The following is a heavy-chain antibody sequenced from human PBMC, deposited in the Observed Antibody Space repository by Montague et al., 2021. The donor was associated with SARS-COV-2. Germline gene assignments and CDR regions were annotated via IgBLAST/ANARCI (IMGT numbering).Heavy chain of an antibody. D-gene: IGHD1-26*01. V-gene: IGHV4-59*01. Sequence: SETLSLTCTVSGGSISPYYWSWIRQPPGKGLEWIGNTYYTGSTNYNSSLKSRLTISVDTSENQFSLKVTSVTPADPAVYYCARVGWELRVGDNYFDYWGQGTLVTVSS. CDR3: ARVGWELRVGDNYFDY. CDR1: GGSISPYY. CDR2: TYYTGST. J-gene: IGHJ4*02.